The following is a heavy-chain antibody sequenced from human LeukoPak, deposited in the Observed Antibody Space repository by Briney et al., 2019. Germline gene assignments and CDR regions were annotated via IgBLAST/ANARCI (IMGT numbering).Heavy chain of an antibody. J-gene: IGHJ4*02. CDR3: AKGSIVGPITDFDY. CDR2: ISGSDGGT. CDR1: GFTFSSYA. V-gene: IGHV3-23*01. Sequence: GGSLRLSCAASGFTFSSYAMSWVRQAPGKGLEWVSVISGSDGGTYYADSVKGRFTISRDNSKNTLYLQMNSLRAEDTAVYYCAKGSIVGPITDFDYWGQGTLVTVSS. D-gene: IGHD1-26*01.